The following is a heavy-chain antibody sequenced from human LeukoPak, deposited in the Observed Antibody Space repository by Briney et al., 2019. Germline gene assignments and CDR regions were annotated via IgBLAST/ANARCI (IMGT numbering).Heavy chain of an antibody. CDR3: ARGELGITIFGVVITPFDY. J-gene: IGHJ4*02. CDR1: GYTFTSCY. V-gene: IGHV1-46*03. Sequence: ASVKVSCKASGYTFTSCYMHWVRQAPGQGLEWMGIINPSGGSTSYAQKFQGRVTMTRDTSTSTVYMELSSLRSEDTAVYYCARGELGITIFGVVITPFDYWGQGTLVTVSS. CDR2: INPSGGST. D-gene: IGHD3-3*01.